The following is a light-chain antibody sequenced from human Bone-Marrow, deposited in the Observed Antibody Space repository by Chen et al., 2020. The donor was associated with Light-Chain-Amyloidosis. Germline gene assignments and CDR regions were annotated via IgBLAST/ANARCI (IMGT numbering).Light chain of an antibody. CDR2: QDE. V-gene: IGLV3-1*01. CDR1: RLGHRY. CDR3: RAWDNSAAV. Sequence: SYELTQPLSVSVSLGQTASITCSGDRLGHRYAYWYRQKPGQSPVLVIYQDEKRPSGIPERFAGSNSGSAATLTISGTQAVEEADYYWRAWDNSAAVFGGGTKLTVL. J-gene: IGLJ2*01.